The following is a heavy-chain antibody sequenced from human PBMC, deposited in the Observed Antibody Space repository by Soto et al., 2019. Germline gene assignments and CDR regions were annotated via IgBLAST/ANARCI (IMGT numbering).Heavy chain of an antibody. CDR3: ARDADPQLSYYYGMDV. J-gene: IGHJ6*02. CDR2: INPNGGST. Sequence: ASVKVSCKATGYTFSNYYIHRLRQTPGQGLEWMGIINPNGGSTTCAQKFQGRVTITRDTSTSTVYMELNSLRAEDTAVYYCARDADPQLSYYYGMDVWGQGTTVTVSS. V-gene: IGHV1-46*01. CDR1: GYTFSNYY.